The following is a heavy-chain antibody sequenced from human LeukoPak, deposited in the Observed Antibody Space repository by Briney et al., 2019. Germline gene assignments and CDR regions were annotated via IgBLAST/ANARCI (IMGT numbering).Heavy chain of an antibody. V-gene: IGHV4-59*01. Sequence: LRLSCTASGFTFGDYAMSWVRQAPGKGLEWIGYIYYSGSTNYNPSLKSRVTISVDTSKNQFSLKLSSVTAADTAVYYCARGYSGYDSPDYWGQGTLVTVSS. J-gene: IGHJ4*02. D-gene: IGHD5-12*01. CDR1: GFTFGDYA. CDR2: IYYSGST. CDR3: ARGYSGYDSPDY.